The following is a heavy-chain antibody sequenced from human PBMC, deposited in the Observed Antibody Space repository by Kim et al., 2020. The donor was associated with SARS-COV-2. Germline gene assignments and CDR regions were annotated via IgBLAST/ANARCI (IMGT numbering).Heavy chain of an antibody. CDR2: MNPNNGNT. CDR1: GYTFTSYD. J-gene: IGHJ6*02. Sequence: ASVKVSCKASGYTFTSYDINWVRQATGQGLAWMGWMNPNNGNTGYAQKFQGRVTMTRNTSISTAYMELSSLRSEDTAGYYCARGRRDIVVVIAIRYYYYGMDVWGQGTTVTVSS. CDR3: ARGRRDIVVVIAIRYYYYGMDV. V-gene: IGHV1-8*01. D-gene: IGHD2-21*01.